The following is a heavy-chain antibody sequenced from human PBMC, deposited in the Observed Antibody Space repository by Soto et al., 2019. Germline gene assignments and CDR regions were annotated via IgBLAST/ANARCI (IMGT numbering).Heavy chain of an antibody. Sequence: SETLSLTCTLSGASITSSGYYWSWIRLHPGEGLEWIGYIYYSGSTNYNPSLKSPVTISADTSKNQFSLKLSSVTAADTAVYYCARAPRGNYGYPSYFDYWGQGTLVTVSS. CDR1: GASITSSGYY. V-gene: IGHV4-61*08. CDR3: ARAPRGNYGYPSYFDY. D-gene: IGHD3-10*01. J-gene: IGHJ4*02. CDR2: IYYSGST.